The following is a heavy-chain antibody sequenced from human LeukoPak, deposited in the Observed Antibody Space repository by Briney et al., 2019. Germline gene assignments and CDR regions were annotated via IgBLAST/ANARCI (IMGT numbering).Heavy chain of an antibody. Sequence: GGSLRLSCAASGFSFSTYSMNWVRQAPGKGLEWISYISGSSSTIYYADSVKGRFTISRDNAKNSLYLQMNSLRAEDTAVYYCARVVPPTDYGSGSYFWDPYYFDYWGQGTLVTVSS. J-gene: IGHJ4*02. CDR3: ARVVPPTDYGSGSYFWDPYYFDY. CDR2: ISGSSSTI. D-gene: IGHD3-10*01. V-gene: IGHV3-48*01. CDR1: GFSFSTYS.